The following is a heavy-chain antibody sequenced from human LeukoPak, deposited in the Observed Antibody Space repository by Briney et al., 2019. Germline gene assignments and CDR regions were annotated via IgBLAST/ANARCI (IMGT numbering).Heavy chain of an antibody. J-gene: IGHJ4*02. V-gene: IGHV3-23*01. CDR1: GFTFSSYA. CDR2: ITASGVTT. CDR3: AKAPYDTSGFSSPNYSDY. Sequence: PGGSLRLSCAASGFTFSSYAMSWVRQAPGKGLEWISTITASGVTTYYADSVKGRFTISRDNSKNTLFLQMNSLRAEDTAVYYCAKAPYDTSGFSSPNYSDYWGQGTLVTVSS. D-gene: IGHD3-22*01.